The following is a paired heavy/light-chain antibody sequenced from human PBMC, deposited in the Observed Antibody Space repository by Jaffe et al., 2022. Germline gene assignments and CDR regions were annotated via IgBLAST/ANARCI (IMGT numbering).Light chain of an antibody. CDR2: DTR. CDR1: TGVVTSGHY. J-gene: IGLJ3*02. Sequence: QAVVTQEPSLTVSPGGTVTLTCGSTTGVVTSGHYPYWIQQKPGQAPTTLIYDTRNKHSWTPARFTGSLLGDKAALTLSGAQPEDEADYYCLLSNNGARVFGRGTKLTVL. V-gene: IGLV7-46*01. CDR3: LLSNNGARV.
Heavy chain of an antibody. V-gene: IGHV1-69*05. CDR3: ARQRSGWDVDY. D-gene: IGHD6-19*01. CDR2: IIPVFGSP. J-gene: IGHJ4*02. Sequence: QVQLLQSGAEVKKPGSSVKVSCKTSGVSFKNFAITWVRQAPGQGLEWMGGIIPVFGSPNYAQKFQGRMTITTDESTSTAYMELTSLRSEDTAVYYCARQRSGWDVDYWGQGTQVTVTS. CDR1: GVSFKNFA.